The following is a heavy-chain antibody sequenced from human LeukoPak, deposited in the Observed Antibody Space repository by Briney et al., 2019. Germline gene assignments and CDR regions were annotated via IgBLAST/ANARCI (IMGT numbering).Heavy chain of an antibody. CDR2: ISSSSSYI. V-gene: IGHV3-21*01. D-gene: IGHD4-17*01. Sequence: PGGSLRLSCAASGFTFSSYSMNWVRQAPGKGLEWVSSISSSSSYIYYADSVKGRFTISRDNAKNSLYLQMNSLRAEDTAVYYCARDLTVTTIDAFDIWGQGTMVTVSS. CDR1: GFTFSSYS. J-gene: IGHJ3*02. CDR3: ARDLTVTTIDAFDI.